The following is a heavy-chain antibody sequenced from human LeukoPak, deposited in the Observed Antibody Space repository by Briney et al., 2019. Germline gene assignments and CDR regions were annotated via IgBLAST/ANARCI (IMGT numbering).Heavy chain of an antibody. Sequence: SETLSLTCTVSGGSISSYYWSWIRQPPGKGLEWIGYIYYSGSTNYNPSLKSRVTISVDTSKNQFSLKLSSVTAADTAVYYCAREAVAAPGTVDYWGQGTLVTVSS. D-gene: IGHD6-13*01. CDR2: IYYSGST. V-gene: IGHV4-59*01. J-gene: IGHJ4*02. CDR1: GGSISSYY. CDR3: AREAVAAPGTVDY.